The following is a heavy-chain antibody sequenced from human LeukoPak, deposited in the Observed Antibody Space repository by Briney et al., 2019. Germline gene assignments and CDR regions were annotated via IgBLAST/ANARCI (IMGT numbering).Heavy chain of an antibody. CDR2: ISSSSSYI. V-gene: IGHV3-21*01. CDR3: ARRHDYSNYPDY. CDR1: GFTFSSYS. Sequence: GGSLRLSWAASGFTFSSYSMNWVRQAPGKGLEWVSSISSSSSYIYYADSVKGRFTISRDNAKNSLYLQMNSLRAEDTAVYYCARRHDYSNYPDYWGQGTLVTVSS. J-gene: IGHJ4*02. D-gene: IGHD4-11*01.